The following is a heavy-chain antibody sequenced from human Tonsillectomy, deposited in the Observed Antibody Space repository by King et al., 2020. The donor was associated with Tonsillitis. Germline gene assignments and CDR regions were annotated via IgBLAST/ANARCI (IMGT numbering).Heavy chain of an antibody. J-gene: IGHJ3*02. V-gene: IGHV5-51*01. D-gene: IGHD3-22*01. CDR2: IYPGDSET. CDR3: ARYDSTGAGAFDI. Sequence: QLVQSGAEVKKPGESLKISCKGSGYSFTRYWIVWVRQMPGKGLEWMGIIYPGDSETRYSPSFQGQVTISAGKSISTAFLQWSRLKASDSAIYYCARYDSTGAGAFDIWGQGTMVTVSS. CDR1: GYSFTRYW.